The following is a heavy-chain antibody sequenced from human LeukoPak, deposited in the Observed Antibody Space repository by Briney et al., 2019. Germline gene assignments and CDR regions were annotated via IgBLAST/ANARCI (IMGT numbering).Heavy chain of an antibody. J-gene: IGHJ4*02. CDR3: ARDGIAVAGTGYYFDY. V-gene: IGHV4-59*11. D-gene: IGHD6-19*01. Sequence: PSETLSLTCTVSGGSISSHYWSWIRQPPGKGLEWIGYIYYSGSTNYNPSLKSRVTMSVNTSKSQFSLKLSSVTAADTAVYYCARDGIAVAGTGYYFDYWGQGTLVTVSS. CDR1: GGSISSHY. CDR2: IYYSGST.